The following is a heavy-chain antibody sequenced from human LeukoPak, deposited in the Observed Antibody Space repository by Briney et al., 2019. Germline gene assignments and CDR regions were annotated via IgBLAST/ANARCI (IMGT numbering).Heavy chain of an antibody. CDR1: GGSISSYY. D-gene: IGHD6-13*01. CDR2: TYYSGST. CDR3: ARYQLGYYYMDV. V-gene: IGHV4-59*01. Sequence: SETLSLTCTVSGGSISSYYWSWIRQPPGKGLEWIGYTYYSGSTNYNPSLKSRVTISVDTSKNQFSLKLSSVTAADTAVYYCARYQLGYYYMDVWGKGTTVTVSS. J-gene: IGHJ6*03.